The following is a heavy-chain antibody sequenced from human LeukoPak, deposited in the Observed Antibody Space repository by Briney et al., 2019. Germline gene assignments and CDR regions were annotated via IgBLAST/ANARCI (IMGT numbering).Heavy chain of an antibody. CDR3: AREFYDSSGYYYSHLDY. Sequence: ASVKVSCKASGYTFTGYYMHWVRQAPGQGLEWMGRINPNSGGTNYAQKFQGRVTMTRDTSISTAYMELSRLRSDDTAVYYCAREFYDSSGYYYSHLDYWGQGTPVTVSS. CDR2: INPNSGGT. J-gene: IGHJ4*02. CDR1: GYTFTGYY. D-gene: IGHD3-22*01. V-gene: IGHV1-2*06.